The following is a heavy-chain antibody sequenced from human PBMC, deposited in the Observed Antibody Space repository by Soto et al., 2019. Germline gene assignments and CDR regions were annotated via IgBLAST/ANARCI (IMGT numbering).Heavy chain of an antibody. J-gene: IGHJ6*02. Sequence: GGSLRLSCAASGFTFSSYSMNWVRQAPGKGLEWVSYISSSSSTIYYADSVKGRFTISRDNAKNSLYLQMNSLRDEDTAVYYCARDVGGGWYRHYYYGMDVWGQGTTVTVSS. CDR2: ISSSSSTI. V-gene: IGHV3-48*02. CDR3: ARDVGGGWYRHYYYGMDV. CDR1: GFTFSSYS. D-gene: IGHD6-19*01.